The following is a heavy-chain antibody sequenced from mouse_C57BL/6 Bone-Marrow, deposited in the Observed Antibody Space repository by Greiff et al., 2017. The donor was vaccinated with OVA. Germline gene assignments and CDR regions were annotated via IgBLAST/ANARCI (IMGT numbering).Heavy chain of an antibody. D-gene: IGHD2-3*01. J-gene: IGHJ3*01. Sequence: EVQLQQSVAELVRPGASVKLSCTASGFNIKHTYMHWVKQRPEQGLEWIGRIDPANGNTKYAPKFQGKATITADTSSNTAYLQLSSLTSEDTAIYYCSRSPLYDGYPFAYWGQGTLVTVSA. CDR3: SRSPLYDGYPFAY. CDR2: IDPANGNT. V-gene: IGHV14-3*01. CDR1: GFNIKHTY.